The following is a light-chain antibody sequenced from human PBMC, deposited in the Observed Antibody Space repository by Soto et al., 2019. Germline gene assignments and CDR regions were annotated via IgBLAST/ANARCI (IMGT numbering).Light chain of an antibody. CDR2: GSS. J-gene: IGKJ2*01. CDR1: QTVSGNY. CDR3: QQYGSSPPYT. V-gene: IGKV3-20*01. Sequence: EIVLTQSPGILSLSPGERATLSCRASQTVSGNYLAWYQQKPGQSPRLLIYGSSDRATGIPDRFSGSGSGTDFTLTINSGEPEDFAVYYCQQYGSSPPYTFGQGTTLEI.